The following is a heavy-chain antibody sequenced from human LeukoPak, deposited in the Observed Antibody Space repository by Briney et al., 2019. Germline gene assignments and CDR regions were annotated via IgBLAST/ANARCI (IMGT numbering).Heavy chain of an antibody. CDR1: GFTFSSYA. CDR3: AKYSDYSSGWYSFGY. Sequence: GGSLRLSCAASGFTFSSYAMSWVRQAPGKGLEWVSAISGSGGSTYYADSVKGRFTISRDNSKNTLYLQMNSLRAEDTAVYYCAKYSDYSSGWYSFGYWGQGTLVTVSS. J-gene: IGHJ4*02. D-gene: IGHD6-19*01. CDR2: ISGSGGST. V-gene: IGHV3-23*01.